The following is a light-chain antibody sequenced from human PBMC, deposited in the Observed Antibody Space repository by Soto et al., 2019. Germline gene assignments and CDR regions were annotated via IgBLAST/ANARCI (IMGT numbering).Light chain of an antibody. CDR3: QHRYSWPLS. CDR1: QNVGRS. V-gene: IGKV3-11*01. J-gene: IGKJ4*01. CDR2: DAS. Sequence: EIVLTQSPATLSLYPGERATLSCRASQNVGRSLAWYQQKPGQPPRLLIYDASTRATGIPARFSGRGSGTDLTLTISGLEPADFAVYYCQHRYSWPLSFGGGTKVQI.